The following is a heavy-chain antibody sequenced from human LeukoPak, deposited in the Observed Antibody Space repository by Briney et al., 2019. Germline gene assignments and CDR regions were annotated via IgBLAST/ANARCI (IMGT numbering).Heavy chain of an antibody. CDR1: GYTFTSYD. Sequence: ASVKVSCKASGYTFTSYDINWVRQATGQGLEWMGWMNPNSGNTGYAQKFQGRVTITADKSTSTAYMELSSLRSEDTAVYYCARGIIGYCSGGSCYSWDAFDIWGQGTMVTVSS. J-gene: IGHJ3*02. CDR2: MNPNSGNT. CDR3: ARGIIGYCSGGSCYSWDAFDI. V-gene: IGHV1-8*01. D-gene: IGHD2-15*01.